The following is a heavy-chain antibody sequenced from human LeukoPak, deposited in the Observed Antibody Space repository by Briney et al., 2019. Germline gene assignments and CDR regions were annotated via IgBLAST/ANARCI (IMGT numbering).Heavy chain of an antibody. CDR2: ISSSSSYI. V-gene: IGHV3-21*01. CDR3: ARDLTSWNADY. D-gene: IGHD1-1*01. CDR1: GFTLSSYS. Sequence: GGSLRLSCAASGFTLSSYSMNWVRQAPGKGLGWVSSISSSSSYIYYADSVKGRFTISRDNAKISLYLQMNSLRAEDTSVYYCARDLTSWNADYWGQGTLVTVSS. J-gene: IGHJ4*02.